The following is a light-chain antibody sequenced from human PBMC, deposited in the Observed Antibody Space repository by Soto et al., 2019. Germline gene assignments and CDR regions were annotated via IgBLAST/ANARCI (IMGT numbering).Light chain of an antibody. CDR1: QSVSSSY. CDR3: QQYGSFPVT. Sequence: EIVMTQSPATLSVSPGERATLSCRASQSVSSSYLAWYQQKPGQAPRLLIYGASSRATGIPDRFSGSGSGTDFTLTISRLEPEDFAVYYCQQYGSFPVTFGGGTKVDI. V-gene: IGKV3-20*01. J-gene: IGKJ4*01. CDR2: GAS.